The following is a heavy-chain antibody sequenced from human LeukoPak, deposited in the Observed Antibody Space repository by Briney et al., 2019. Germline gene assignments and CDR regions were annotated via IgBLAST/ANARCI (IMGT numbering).Heavy chain of an antibody. Sequence: PGGSLRLSCAASGFTFSGYWMSWVRQAQGKGVEWVANIKQDGSEKYYVDSVKGRFTISRDNAKNSLYLQMNSLRAGDTAVYYCARGDVGGYFDYWGRGTLVTVSS. J-gene: IGHJ4*02. CDR2: IKQDGSEK. D-gene: IGHD3-16*01. V-gene: IGHV3-7*01. CDR3: ARGDVGGYFDY. CDR1: GFTFSGYW.